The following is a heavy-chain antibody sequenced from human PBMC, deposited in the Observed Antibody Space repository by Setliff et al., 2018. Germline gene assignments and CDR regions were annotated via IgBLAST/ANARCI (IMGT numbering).Heavy chain of an antibody. CDR1: GVSISSTTYY. V-gene: IGHV4-39*07. D-gene: IGHD3-16*01. Sequence: SETLSLTCTVSGVSISSTTYYWGWLRQPPGKGLEWIANIYFNGNTNRKPSLKSRVTISIDTSKNQFSLRLSSVTAADTATYYCARVRVVQGYYEFDSWGQGTLVTVSS. CDR3: ARVRVVQGYYEFDS. CDR2: IYFNGNT. J-gene: IGHJ4*02.